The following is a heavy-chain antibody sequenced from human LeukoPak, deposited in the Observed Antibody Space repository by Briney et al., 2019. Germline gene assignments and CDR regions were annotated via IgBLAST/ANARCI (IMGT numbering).Heavy chain of an antibody. J-gene: IGHJ4*02. D-gene: IGHD3-10*01. CDR2: ISGYNGDT. CDR3: ASRLWLD. CDR1: GYTFTDYG. Sequence: ASVKVSCKTSGYTFTDYGITWVRQAPGQGLEWMGWISGYNGDTNYARKFQGRVTMTRNTSISTAYMELSSLKSEDTAVYYCASRLWLDWGQGTLVTVSS. V-gene: IGHV1-18*01.